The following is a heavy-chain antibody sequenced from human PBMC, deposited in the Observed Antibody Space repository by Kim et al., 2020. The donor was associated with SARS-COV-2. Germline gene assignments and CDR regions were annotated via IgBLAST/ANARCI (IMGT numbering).Heavy chain of an antibody. V-gene: IGHV3-23*01. CDR1: GFTFSNYA. CDR3: AKCLYSYGSDAVVI. D-gene: IGHD5-18*01. Sequence: GGSLRLSCAASGFTFSNYAMNWVRQAPGKGLEWVSSIRDGGAKPNYADSVKGRFTISRDNSKNTLYLQMTSLTDDDTAVYYCAKCLYSYGSDAVVIWGLGTLVTGSS. J-gene: IGHJ3*02. CDR2: IRDGGAKP.